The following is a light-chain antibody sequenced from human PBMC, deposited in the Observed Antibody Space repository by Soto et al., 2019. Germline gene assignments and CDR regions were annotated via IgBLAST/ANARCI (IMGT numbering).Light chain of an antibody. V-gene: IGKV1-39*01. CDR2: AAS. Sequence: DIQVTQSPSSLSASVGDRVTITCRASQSISSYLNWYQQKPGKAPKLLIYAASSLQSGVPSRFSGSGSGTEFTLTISSLQPDDFATYYCQHYTSYSEAFGQGTKLDI. J-gene: IGKJ1*01. CDR1: QSISSY. CDR3: QHYTSYSEA.